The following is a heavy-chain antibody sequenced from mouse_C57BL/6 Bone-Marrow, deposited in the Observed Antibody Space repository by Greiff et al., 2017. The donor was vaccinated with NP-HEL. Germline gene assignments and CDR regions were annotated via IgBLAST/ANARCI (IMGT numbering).Heavy chain of an antibody. CDR2: IRSKSSNYAT. D-gene: IGHD2-4*01. CDR1: GFTFNTYA. J-gene: IGHJ3*01. CDR3: VRDIGYDYPFAY. Sequence: EVQRVESGGGLVQPKGSLKLSCAASGFTFNTYAMHWVRQAPGKGLEWVARIRSKSSNYATYYADSVKDRFTISRDDSQSMLYLQMNTLKTEDRAMYYCVRDIGYDYPFAYWGQGTLVTVSA. V-gene: IGHV10-3*01.